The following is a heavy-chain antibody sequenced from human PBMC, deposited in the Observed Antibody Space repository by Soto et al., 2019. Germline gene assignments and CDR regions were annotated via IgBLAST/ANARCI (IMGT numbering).Heavy chain of an antibody. V-gene: IGHV1-69*06. CDR1: GGTFSSYA. J-gene: IGHJ6*02. D-gene: IGHD2-15*01. CDR3: AVTSYCSGGSCYPYYYGMDG. CDR2: IIPIFGTA. Sequence: SVKVSCKASGGTFSSYAISWVRQAPGQGLEWMGGIIPIFGTANYAQKFQGRVTITADKSTSTAYMELSSLRSEDTAVYYCAVTSYCSGGSCYPYYYGMDGWRQGTTVTVSS.